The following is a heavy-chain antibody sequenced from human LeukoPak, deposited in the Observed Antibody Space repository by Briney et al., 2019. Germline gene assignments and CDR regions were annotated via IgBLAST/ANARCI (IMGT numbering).Heavy chain of an antibody. D-gene: IGHD3-10*01. Sequence: SETLSLTCAVSGGSISSSNWWSWIRPPPGKGLEWIGEINHSGSTNYNPSLKSRVTISVDTSKNQFSLKLSSVTAADTAVYYCARGLSGDDAFDIWGQGIMVTVSS. J-gene: IGHJ3*02. CDR2: INHSGST. CDR3: ARGLSGDDAFDI. CDR1: GGSISSSNW. V-gene: IGHV4-4*02.